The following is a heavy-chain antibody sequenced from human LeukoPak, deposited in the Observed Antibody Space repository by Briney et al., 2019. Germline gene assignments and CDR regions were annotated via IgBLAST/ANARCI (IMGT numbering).Heavy chain of an antibody. CDR3: ARVTPYYGSGSYSEPIDY. CDR2: INSDGRST. V-gene: IGHV3-74*01. CDR1: GFTFSSYW. Sequence: PGGSLRLSCAASGFTFSSYWMHWVRQAPGKGLVWVSRINSDGRSTSYADSVKGRFTISRDNAKNTLYLQMNSLRAEDTAVYYCARVTPYYGSGSYSEPIDYWGQGTLVTVSS. J-gene: IGHJ4*02. D-gene: IGHD3-10*01.